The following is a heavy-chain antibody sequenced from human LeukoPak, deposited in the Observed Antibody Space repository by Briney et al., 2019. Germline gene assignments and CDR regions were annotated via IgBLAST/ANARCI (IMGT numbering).Heavy chain of an antibody. CDR3: ARGPNSGSDY. Sequence: PSETLSLTCTVSGGSISSSSYYWGWIRQPPGKGLEWIGSIYYSGSTYYNPSLKSRVTISVDTSKNQFSLKLSSVTAADTAVYYCARGPNSGSDYWGQGTLVTVSS. CDR1: GGSISSSSYY. J-gene: IGHJ4*02. CDR2: IYYSGST. D-gene: IGHD6-6*01. V-gene: IGHV4-39*01.